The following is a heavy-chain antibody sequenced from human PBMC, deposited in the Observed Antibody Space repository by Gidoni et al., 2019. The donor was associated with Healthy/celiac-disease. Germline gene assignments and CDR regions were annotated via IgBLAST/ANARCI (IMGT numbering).Heavy chain of an antibody. V-gene: IGHV6-1*01. CDR3: AREDRIAAAGRGWYFDL. J-gene: IGHJ2*01. Sequence: QVQLQQSGPGLVKPSQTLSLTCALSGDRVSSNSAAWNWIRQSPSRGLEWQGRTYYRSKWYNDYAVSVKSRITINPDTSKNQFSLQLNSVTPEDTAVYYCAREDRIAAAGRGWYFDLWGRGTLVTVSS. CDR1: GDRVSSNSAA. D-gene: IGHD6-13*01. CDR2: TYYRSKWYN.